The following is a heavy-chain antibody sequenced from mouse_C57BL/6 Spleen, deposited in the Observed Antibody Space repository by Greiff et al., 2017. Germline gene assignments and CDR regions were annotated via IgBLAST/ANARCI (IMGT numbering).Heavy chain of an antibody. CDR1: GYSITSGYY. CDR3: ARDYGSSYWYFDV. CDR2: ISYDGSN. V-gene: IGHV3-6*01. J-gene: IGHJ1*03. Sequence: SGPGLVKPSQSLSLTCSVTGYSITSGYYWNWIRQFPGNKLEWMGYISYDGSNNYNPSLKNRISITRDTSKNQFFLKLNSVTTEDTATYYCARDYGSSYWYFDVWGTGTTVTVSS. D-gene: IGHD1-1*01.